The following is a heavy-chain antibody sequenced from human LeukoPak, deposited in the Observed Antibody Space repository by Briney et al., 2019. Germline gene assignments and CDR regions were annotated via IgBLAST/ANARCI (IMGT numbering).Heavy chain of an antibody. D-gene: IGHD2-21*02. CDR2: ISGSGGST. V-gene: IGHV3-23*01. J-gene: IGHJ4*02. Sequence: GGPLRLSCAASGFTFSSYAMSWVRQAPGKGLEWVSAISGSGGSTYYADSVKGRFTISRDNSKNTLHLQMNSLRAEDTAVYYCAKEMAYCGGDCYSWVGTFDYWGQGTLVTVSS. CDR1: GFTFSSYA. CDR3: AKEMAYCGGDCYSWVGTFDY.